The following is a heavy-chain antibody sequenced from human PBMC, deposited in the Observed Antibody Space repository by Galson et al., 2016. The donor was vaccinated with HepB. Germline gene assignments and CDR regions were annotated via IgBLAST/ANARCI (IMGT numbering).Heavy chain of an antibody. CDR1: GFTINTYS. CDR2: ISNSYSYI. D-gene: IGHD6-13*01. J-gene: IGHJ4*02. V-gene: IGHV3-21*01. CDR3: ARLGPIAAADY. Sequence: SLRLSCAASGFTINTYSMKWVRQAPGKGLEWVSSISNSYSYIYYADSVKGRFTISRDNAKNSLYLQMNSLRAEDTAVYYCARLGPIAAADYGGQGTLVTVSS.